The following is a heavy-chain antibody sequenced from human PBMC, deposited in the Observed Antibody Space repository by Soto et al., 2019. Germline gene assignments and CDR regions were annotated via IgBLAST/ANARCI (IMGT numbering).Heavy chain of an antibody. CDR3: ARGWSIPNFDY. J-gene: IGHJ4*02. CDR2: ISYDGSNK. D-gene: IGHD2-8*02. CDR1: GFTFSSYA. V-gene: IGHV3-30-3*01. Sequence: QVQLVESGGGVVQPGRSLRLSCAASGFTFSSYAMHWVRQAPGKGLEWVAVISYDGSNKYYADSVKGRFTISRDNSKNTLYLQMNSLRAEDTAVYYCARGWSIPNFDYWGQGTLVTVSS.